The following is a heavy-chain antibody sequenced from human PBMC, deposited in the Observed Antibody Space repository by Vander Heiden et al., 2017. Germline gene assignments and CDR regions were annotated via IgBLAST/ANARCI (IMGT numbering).Heavy chain of an antibody. CDR2: ISGSGGST. CDR3: AKDPLAVALLDY. V-gene: IGHV3-23*01. CDR1: GFTFSSYA. J-gene: IGHJ4*02. D-gene: IGHD6-19*01. Sequence: EVQLLESGGGLVQPGGSLRLSCAASGFTFSSYAMSWVRQAPGKGREWFSAISGSGGSTYYADSVKGRFTISRDNSKNTLYLQMNSLRAEDTAVYYCAKDPLAVALLDYWGQGTLVTVSS.